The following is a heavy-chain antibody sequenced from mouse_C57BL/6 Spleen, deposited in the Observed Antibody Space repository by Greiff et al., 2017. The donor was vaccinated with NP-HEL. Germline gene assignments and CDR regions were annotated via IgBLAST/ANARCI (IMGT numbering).Heavy chain of an antibody. CDR1: GYAFTNYL. CDR2: INPGSGGT. J-gene: IGHJ3*01. D-gene: IGHD2-4*01. CDR3: ARSQIYYDLAWFAY. Sequence: QVQLQQSGAELVRPGTSVKVSCKASGYAFTNYLIEWVKQRPGQGLEWIGVINPGSGGTNYNEKFKGKATLTADKSSSTAYMQLSSLTSEDSAVYFCARSQIYYDLAWFAYWGQGTLVTVSA. V-gene: IGHV1-54*01.